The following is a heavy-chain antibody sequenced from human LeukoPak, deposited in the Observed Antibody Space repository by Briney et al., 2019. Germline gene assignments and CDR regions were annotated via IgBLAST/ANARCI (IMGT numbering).Heavy chain of an antibody. J-gene: IGHJ4*02. CDR2: ISSSSSTI. CDR3: ARVPTAGYSSGWYYFDY. D-gene: IGHD6-19*01. Sequence: GGSLRLSCAASGFTFSSYSMNWVRQAPGKGLEWVSYISSSSSTIYYADSVKGRFTISRDNAKNSLYLQMNSLRAEDTALYYCARVPTAGYSSGWYYFDYWGQGTLVTVSS. CDR1: GFTFSSYS. V-gene: IGHV3-48*04.